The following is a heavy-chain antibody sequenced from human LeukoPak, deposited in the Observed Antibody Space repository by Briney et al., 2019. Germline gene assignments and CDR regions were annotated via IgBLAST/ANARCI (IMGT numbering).Heavy chain of an antibody. CDR1: GFTFSNYG. V-gene: IGHV3-30*02. D-gene: IGHD4-23*01. Sequence: GGSLRLSCAASGFTFSNYGMLWVRQAPAKGLEGVASIQHDGSPIYYADSVKSRFTISRDNSQNTLYLQMNNLRPQDTALYYFPSGASGNPGDWGERPLVSVSS. CDR3: PSGASGNPGD. CDR2: IQHDGSPI. J-gene: IGHJ4*02.